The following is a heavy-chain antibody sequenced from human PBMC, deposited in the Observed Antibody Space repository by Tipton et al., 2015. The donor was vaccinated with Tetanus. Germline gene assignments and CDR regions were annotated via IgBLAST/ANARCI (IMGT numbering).Heavy chain of an antibody. D-gene: IGHD2-21*02. V-gene: IGHV4-34*01. CDR1: GASFSDYY. CDR2: INHSGNT. CDR3: ATVGLVTASVKY. Sequence: TLSLTCAVYGASFSDYYWSWIRQAPGKGLEWIGEINHSGNTNHNPSLKSRVTLSVDTSKNQFSLKLKSVTAADTAVYYCATVGLVTASVKYWGQGTLVTVSS. J-gene: IGHJ4*01.